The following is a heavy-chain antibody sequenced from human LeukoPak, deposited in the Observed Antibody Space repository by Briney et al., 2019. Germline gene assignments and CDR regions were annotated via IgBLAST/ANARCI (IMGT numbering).Heavy chain of an antibody. CDR3: ATPSRGAYCGGDCPWDAFDI. J-gene: IGHJ3*02. D-gene: IGHD2-21*02. CDR1: GGTFSSYA. V-gene: IGHV1-69*01. Sequence: SVKVSCKASGGTFSSYAISWVRQAPGQGLEWMGGIIPIFGTANYAQKFQGRVTITADESTSTAYMELSSLRSEDTAVYYCATPSRGAYCGGDCPWDAFDIWGQGTMVTVSS. CDR2: IIPIFGTA.